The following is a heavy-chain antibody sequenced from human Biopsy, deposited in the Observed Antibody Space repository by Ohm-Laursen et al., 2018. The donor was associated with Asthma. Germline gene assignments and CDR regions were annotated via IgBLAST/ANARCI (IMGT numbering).Heavy chain of an antibody. CDR2: VNTGNGDT. V-gene: IGHV1-3*04. CDR3: ARTYYDFLTGQVKDVFGV. J-gene: IGHJ3*01. D-gene: IGHD3-9*01. Sequence: ASVKVSCKASGYNFISFAIHWVRQAPGQRLEWVGWVNTGNGDTKYSQKFQGRVTITRDTSASTAYMELRSLQSEDTATYYCARTYYDFLTGQVKDVFGVWGQGTMVTVSS. CDR1: GYNFISFA.